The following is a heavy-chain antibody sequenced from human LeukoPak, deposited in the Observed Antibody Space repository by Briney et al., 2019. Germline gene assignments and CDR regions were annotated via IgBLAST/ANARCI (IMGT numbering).Heavy chain of an antibody. V-gene: IGHV1-18*01. CDR2: ISTYNGNT. D-gene: IGHD3-22*01. CDR3: SGISTLYYYDSSGYYPSDY. CDR1: GYTFNSYG. Sequence: GASVKVSCKASGYTFNSYGISWVRQAPGQGLEWMGWISTYNGNTDYAQKLQGRVTMTTDTSTSTAYMELRSLRSDAAAVFYYSGISTLYYYDSSGYYPSDYWGQGTLVTVSS. J-gene: IGHJ4*02.